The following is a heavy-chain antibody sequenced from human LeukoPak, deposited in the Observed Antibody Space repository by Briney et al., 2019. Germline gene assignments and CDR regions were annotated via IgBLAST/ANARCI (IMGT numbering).Heavy chain of an antibody. CDR2: IYSIGTT. D-gene: IGHD5-12*01. V-gene: IGHV3-53*01. Sequence: GGSLRLSCAASGFTVSSNYMSWVRQPPGKGLEWVSVIYSIGTTYYADSVKGRFTISRDNSKNSLYLQMNSLRAEDTALYYCARGNSGYDPVFDFWGQGILVTVSS. J-gene: IGHJ4*02. CDR1: GFTVSSNY. CDR3: ARGNSGYDPVFDF.